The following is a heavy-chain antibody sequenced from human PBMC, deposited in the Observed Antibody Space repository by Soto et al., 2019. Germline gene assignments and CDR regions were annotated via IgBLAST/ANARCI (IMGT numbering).Heavy chain of an antibody. CDR2: INSDGSST. J-gene: IGHJ4*02. V-gene: IGHV3-74*01. CDR1: GFTFSSYW. CDR3: ARARGVAGNFDY. D-gene: IGHD6-19*01. Sequence: PGGSLRLSSAASGFTFSSYWMHWACQAPGKGLVWVSRINSDGSSTSYADSVKGRFTISRDNAKNTLYLQMNSLRAEDTAVYYCARARGVAGNFDYWGQGTLVTVSS.